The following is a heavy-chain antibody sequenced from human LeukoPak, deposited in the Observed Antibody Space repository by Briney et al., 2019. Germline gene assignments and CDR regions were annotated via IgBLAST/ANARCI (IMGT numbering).Heavy chain of an antibody. CDR1: GFIFSSYV. CDR2: ISGGSDYI. J-gene: IGHJ4*02. D-gene: IGHD1-26*01. CDR3: ARWGLGPSFDS. V-gene: IGHV3-21*01. Sequence: GGSLRLSCEASGFIFSSYVMGWVRQAPGKGLEWVSYISGGSDYIYYTDSVKGRFTISRDNAKKSLYLQLNSLRVEDTAVYYCARWGLGPSFDSWGQGTLVTVSS.